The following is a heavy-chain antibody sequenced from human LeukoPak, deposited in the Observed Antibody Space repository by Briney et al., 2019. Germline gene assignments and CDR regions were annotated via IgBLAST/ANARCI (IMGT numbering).Heavy chain of an antibody. D-gene: IGHD5-12*01. J-gene: IGHJ4*02. CDR3: TSQVDEGY. CDR1: GFSFSTSG. V-gene: IGHV3-73*01. CDR2: IRSKARSYAT. Sequence: GGSLRLSCAASGFSFSTSGMHWVRQASGKGLEWVGRIRSKARSYATTYAESVKGRFTISRGDSKNTAYLQMNSLKTEDTAVYYCTSQVDEGYWGQGTLVTVSS.